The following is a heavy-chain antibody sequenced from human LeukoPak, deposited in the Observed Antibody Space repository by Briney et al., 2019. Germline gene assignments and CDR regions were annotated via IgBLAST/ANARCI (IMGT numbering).Heavy chain of an antibody. CDR2: IYYTGT. V-gene: IGHV4-59*02. Sequence: ASETLSLTCTVSGGSVSDYYWSWIRQSPGKGLEWIGYIYYTGTSYNPSLKSRVTISADTSKNQFSLNLSSVTAADTAVYYCASRKLGNDYWGQGTQVTVSS. D-gene: IGHD7-27*01. CDR3: ASRKLGNDY. J-gene: IGHJ4*02. CDR1: GGSVSDYY.